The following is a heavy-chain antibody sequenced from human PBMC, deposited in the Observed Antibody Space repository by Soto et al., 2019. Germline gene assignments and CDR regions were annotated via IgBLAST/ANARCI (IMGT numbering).Heavy chain of an antibody. V-gene: IGHV3-23*01. CDR1: GFTFSSYA. Sequence: GSLRLSCAASGFTFSSYAMSWVRQAPGKGLEWVSAVSGNGQGIYYADSVRGRFTISRDNSKNTVFLHMDSLRAEDTAVYYCAKDRDYPRDYFHYWGQGTLVTVSS. J-gene: IGHJ4*02. CDR2: VSGNGQGI. D-gene: IGHD3-10*01. CDR3: AKDRDYPRDYFHY.